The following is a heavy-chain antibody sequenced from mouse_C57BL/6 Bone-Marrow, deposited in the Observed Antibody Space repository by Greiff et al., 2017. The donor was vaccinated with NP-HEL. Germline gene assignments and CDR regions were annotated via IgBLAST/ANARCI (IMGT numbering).Heavy chain of an antibody. CDR2: ISHGGGST. J-gene: IGHJ4*01. CDR1: GFTFSDYY. Sequence: EVQLVQSGGGLVQPGASLKLSCAASGFTFSDYYMYWVRQTPGKRLEWIAYISHGGGSTYYPDTVKGRFTISGDNAKNTLYLQMSRLKSEDTAMYYCARPKGKDYAMDYWGQGTSVTVSS. CDR3: ARPKGKDYAMDY. V-gene: IGHV5-12*01.